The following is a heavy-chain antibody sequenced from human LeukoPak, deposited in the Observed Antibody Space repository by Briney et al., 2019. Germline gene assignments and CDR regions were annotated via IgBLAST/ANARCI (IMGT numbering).Heavy chain of an antibody. CDR2: ICNSGST. Sequence: SETLCLSCTVSGGSISRHYWSWVRQPPGKGLEWVGDICNSGSTNYNPSLKSRVTISLDTSKNQFSLKLSSVTAADTGVYYCARGEHIGVRDWFDPWGQGTLGTVSS. CDR3: ARGEHIGVRDWFDP. V-gene: IGHV4-59*11. CDR1: GGSISRHY. J-gene: IGHJ5*02. D-gene: IGHD2-2*01.